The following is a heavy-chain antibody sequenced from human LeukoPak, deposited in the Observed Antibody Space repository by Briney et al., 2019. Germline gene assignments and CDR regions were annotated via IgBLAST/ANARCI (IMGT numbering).Heavy chain of an antibody. V-gene: IGHV4-59*08. Sequence: PSETLSLTCTVSGGSISSYYWSWLRQPPGKGLEWIGYIYYSGSTNYNPSLKSRVTISVDTSKNQFSLKLSSVTAADTAVYYCARSRLRWNAFDIWGQGTMVTVSS. CDR3: ARSRLRWNAFDI. CDR1: GGSISSYY. D-gene: IGHD4-23*01. CDR2: IYYSGST. J-gene: IGHJ3*02.